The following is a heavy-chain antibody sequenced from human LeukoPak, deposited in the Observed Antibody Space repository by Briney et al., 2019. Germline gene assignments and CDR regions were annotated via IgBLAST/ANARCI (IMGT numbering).Heavy chain of an antibody. V-gene: IGHV3-66*01. CDR1: GFTVSSNY. CDR3: ARDRIDYYGSGSYSYYYYGMDV. Sequence: GGSPRLSCAASGFTVSSNYMSWVRQAPGKGLEWVSVIYSGGSTYYADSVKGRFTISRDNSKNTLYLQMNSLRAEDTAVYYCARDRIDYYGSGSYSYYYYGMDVWGQGTTVTVSS. D-gene: IGHD3-10*01. CDR2: IYSGGST. J-gene: IGHJ6*02.